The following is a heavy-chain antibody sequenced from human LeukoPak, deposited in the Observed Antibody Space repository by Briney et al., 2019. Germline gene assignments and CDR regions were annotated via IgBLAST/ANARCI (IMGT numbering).Heavy chain of an antibody. Sequence: GGSLRLSCAASGFTFSTYGMSWVRQAPGKGLEWVSTISGSGGSTYYADSVKGRFTISRDNSKNTLYLQMNSLRAEDTAVYYCAKVKYYYDSSGYGLDYWGQGTLVTVSS. D-gene: IGHD3-22*01. J-gene: IGHJ4*02. CDR1: GFTFSTYG. CDR3: AKVKYYYDSSGYGLDY. V-gene: IGHV3-23*01. CDR2: ISGSGGST.